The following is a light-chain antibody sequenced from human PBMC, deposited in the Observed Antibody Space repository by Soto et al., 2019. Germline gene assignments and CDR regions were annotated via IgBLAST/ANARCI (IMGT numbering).Light chain of an antibody. CDR2: NDD. Sequence: QSVLTQPPSVSGTPGLRVNISCSGGISNIGKDTVNWYQQLQGTAPKLLMFNDDKRPSGVPDRFSGSRSGTSASMAISGLQSDDEAVYFCSTWDDSLNGWVFGGGTKLHVL. J-gene: IGLJ3*02. CDR3: STWDDSLNGWV. CDR1: ISNIGKDT. V-gene: IGLV1-44*01.